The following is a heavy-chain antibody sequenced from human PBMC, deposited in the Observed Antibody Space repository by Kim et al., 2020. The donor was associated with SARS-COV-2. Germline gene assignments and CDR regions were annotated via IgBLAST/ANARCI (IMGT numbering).Heavy chain of an antibody. D-gene: IGHD3-16*01. V-gene: IGHV4-34*01. CDR3: ARGTVITFGFDY. CDR2: INHSGST. J-gene: IGHJ4*02. CDR1: GGSFSGYY. Sequence: SETLSLTCAVYGGSFSGYYWSWIRQPPGKGLEWIGEINHSGSTNYNPSLKSRVTISVDTSKNQFSLKLSSVTAADTAVYYCARGTVITFGFDYWGQGTLVTVSS.